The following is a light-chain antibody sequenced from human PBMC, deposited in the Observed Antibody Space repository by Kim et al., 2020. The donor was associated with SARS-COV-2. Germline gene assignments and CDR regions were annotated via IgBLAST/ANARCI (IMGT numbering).Light chain of an antibody. Sequence: PVQSVTICCTGTSSVVGGYNYVSWYQQHPGKAPKLMIYDVSKRPSGVPDRFSGSKSGNTASLTISGLQAEDEADYYCCSYAGSYVFGTGTQLTVL. J-gene: IGLJ1*01. V-gene: IGLV2-11*01. CDR2: DVS. CDR1: SSVVGGYNY. CDR3: CSYAGSYV.